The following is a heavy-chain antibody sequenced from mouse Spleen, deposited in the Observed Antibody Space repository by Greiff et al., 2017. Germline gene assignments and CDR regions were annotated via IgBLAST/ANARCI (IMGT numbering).Heavy chain of an antibody. V-gene: IGHV6-3*01. CDR2: IRLKSDNYAT. J-gene: IGHJ1*01. Sequence: EVKVEESGGGLVQPGGSMKLSCVASGFTFSNYWMNWVRQSPEKGLEWVAQIRLKSDNYATHYAESVKGRFTISRDDSKSSVYLQMNNLRAEDTGIYYCTGGYGKVWYFDVWGAGTTVTVSS. D-gene: IGHD2-1*01. CDR3: TGGYGKVWYFDV. CDR1: GFTFSNYW.